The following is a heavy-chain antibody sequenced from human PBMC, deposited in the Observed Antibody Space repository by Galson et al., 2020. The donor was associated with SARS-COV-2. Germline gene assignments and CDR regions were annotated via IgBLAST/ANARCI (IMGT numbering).Heavy chain of an antibody. Sequence: SQTLSLTCAISGDSVSSNSAVWNWIRQSPSRGLEWLGRTYYRTKWYNDYAMSMKSRITINPDTSTNQFSLQLNSVTPEDSAVYYCAKDQANVVRGVMITPSWFEPWGQGTLFTVSS. J-gene: IGHJ5*02. V-gene: IGHV6-1*01. CDR1: GDSVSSNSAV. D-gene: IGHD3-10*01. CDR3: AKDQANVVRGVMITPSWFEP. CDR2: TYYRTKWYN.